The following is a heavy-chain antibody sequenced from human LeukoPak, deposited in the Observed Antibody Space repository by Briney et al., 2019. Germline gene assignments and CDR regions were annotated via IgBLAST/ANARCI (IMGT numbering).Heavy chain of an antibody. CDR3: ATDLRGSYKYYIDY. CDR1: GYPHTELS. Sequence: ASVKVSCKVSGYPHTELSMHWVPQAPGKGLEWMGGFDPEDGETIYAQKFQGRVTMTEDTSTDTAYMELSSLRSEDTAVYYCATDLRGSYKYYIDYWGQGTLVTVSS. D-gene: IGHD1-26*01. J-gene: IGHJ4*02. V-gene: IGHV1-24*01. CDR2: FDPEDGET.